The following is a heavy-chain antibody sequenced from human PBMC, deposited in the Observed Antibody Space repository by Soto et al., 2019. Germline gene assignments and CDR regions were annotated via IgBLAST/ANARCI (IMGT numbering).Heavy chain of an antibody. J-gene: IGHJ4*02. CDR2: ISGSGGST. CDR3: ANPTAAAGTLEGVPVDY. Sequence: GGSLRLSCAASGFTFSSYAMSWVRQAPGKGLEWVSAISGSGGSTYYADSVKGRFTISRDNSKNTLYLQMNSLRAEDTAVYYCANPTAAAGTLEGVPVDYWGQGTLVTVSS. CDR1: GFTFSSYA. V-gene: IGHV3-23*01. D-gene: IGHD6-13*01.